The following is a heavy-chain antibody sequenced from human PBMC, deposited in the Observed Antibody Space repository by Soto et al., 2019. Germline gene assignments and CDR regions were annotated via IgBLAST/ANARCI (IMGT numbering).Heavy chain of an antibody. Sequence: VKVSCKSSGYTFTSSYMHWLRQAPGHGLEWMGIINPSGGSTSYAQKFQGRVTMTRDTSTSTVYMELSSLRSEDTAVYYCARDHIVVVVAATPGVYGMDVWGQGTTVTVSS. J-gene: IGHJ6*02. CDR2: INPSGGST. V-gene: IGHV1-46*01. D-gene: IGHD2-15*01. CDR1: GYTFTSSY. CDR3: ARDHIVVVVAATPGVYGMDV.